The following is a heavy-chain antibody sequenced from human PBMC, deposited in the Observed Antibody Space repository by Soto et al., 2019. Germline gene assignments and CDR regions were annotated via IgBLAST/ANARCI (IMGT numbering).Heavy chain of an antibody. D-gene: IGHD3-22*01. CDR3: VGVNYDGSGYYYFDY. CDR2: IYYSGST. V-gene: IGHV4-31*03. J-gene: IGHJ4*02. CDR1: GGSISSGGYY. Sequence: SETLSLTCTVSGGSISSGGYYWSWIRQHPGKGLEWIGYIYYSGSTYYNPSLKSRVTISVDTSKNQFSLKLSSVTAADTAVYYCVGVNYDGSGYYYFDYWGQGTLVIVSS.